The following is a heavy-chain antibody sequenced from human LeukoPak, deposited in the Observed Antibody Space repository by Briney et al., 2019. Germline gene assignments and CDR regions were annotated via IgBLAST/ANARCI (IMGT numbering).Heavy chain of an antibody. CDR3: ARVPPDYYDSSGADY. CDR2: INPSGGST. J-gene: IGHJ4*02. D-gene: IGHD3-22*01. Sequence: ASVKVSCKASGYTFTGYYMHWVRQAPGQGLEWMGIINPSGGSTSYAQKFQGRVTMTRDTSTSTVYMELSSLRSEDTAVYYCARVPPDYYDSSGADYWGQGTLVTVSS. CDR1: GYTFTGYY. V-gene: IGHV1-46*01.